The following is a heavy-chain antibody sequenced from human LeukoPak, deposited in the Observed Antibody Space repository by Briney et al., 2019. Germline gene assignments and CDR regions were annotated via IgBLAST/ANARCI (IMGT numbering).Heavy chain of an antibody. Sequence: GGSLRLSCAASGFTFSSYAMSWVRQAPGKGLEWVSAISASGYSTYYADSVKGRFTISRDNSKKTLYLQMNSLRAEDTAIFYCAKDDYNWNFYFDYWGQGTLVTVSS. V-gene: IGHV3-23*01. D-gene: IGHD1-7*01. CDR2: ISASGYST. J-gene: IGHJ4*02. CDR3: AKDDYNWNFYFDY. CDR1: GFTFSSYA.